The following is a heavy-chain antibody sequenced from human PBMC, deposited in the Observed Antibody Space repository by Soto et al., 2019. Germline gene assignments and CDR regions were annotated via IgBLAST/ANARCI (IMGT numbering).Heavy chain of an antibody. CDR3: AKAFPQLLTRPWVVDY. CDR2: ISGSGGST. CDR1: GFTFSSYA. D-gene: IGHD2-2*01. V-gene: IGHV3-23*01. J-gene: IGHJ4*02. Sequence: GGSPRLSCAASGFTFSSYAMSWVRQAPGKGLEWVSAISGSGGSTYYADSVKGRFTISRDNSKNTLYLQMNSLRAEDTSVYYCAKAFPQLLTRPWVVDYWGQGTLVTVSS.